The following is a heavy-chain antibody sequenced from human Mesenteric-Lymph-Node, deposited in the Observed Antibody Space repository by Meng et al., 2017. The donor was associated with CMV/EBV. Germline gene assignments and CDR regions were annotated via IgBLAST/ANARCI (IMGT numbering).Heavy chain of an antibody. CDR3: ARGGSPRGDYGVDV. CDR2: IYSSGST. Sequence: GESLKISCAASGFTVNNNYMTWVRQAPGKGLEWVSLIYSSGSTYSTDSVKGRFTISRDNAKNSLYLQMNSLRAEDTGVYYCARGGSPRGDYGVDVWGQGTTVTVSS. CDR1: GFTVNNNY. V-gene: IGHV3-53*01. J-gene: IGHJ6*02. D-gene: IGHD3-10*01.